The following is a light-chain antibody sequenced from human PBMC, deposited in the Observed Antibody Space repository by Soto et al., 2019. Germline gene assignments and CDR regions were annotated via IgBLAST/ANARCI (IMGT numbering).Light chain of an antibody. V-gene: IGLV2-8*01. J-gene: IGLJ1*01. CDR1: SSDVGGYNY. CDR3: SSYAGSNNYV. CDR2: EVS. Sequence: HSALTQPPSASGSPGQSVTISCTGTSSDVGGYNYVSWYQQHPGKAPKLMIYEVSTRPSGVPDRFSGSKSGNTASLTVSGLHAEYEADYYCSSYAGSNNYVVGTGTKLTVL.